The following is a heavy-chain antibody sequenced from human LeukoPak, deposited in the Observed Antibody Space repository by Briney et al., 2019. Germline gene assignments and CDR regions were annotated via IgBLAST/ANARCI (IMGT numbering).Heavy chain of an antibody. J-gene: IGHJ6*03. Sequence: SETLSLTCTVSGGSISSGDYYWSWIRQPAGKGLEWIGRIYTSGSTNYNPSLKSRVTISVDTSKNQFSLKLSSVTAADTAVYYCARERGDKLWFGELSPYYYYYMDVWGKGTTVTVSS. V-gene: IGHV4-61*02. D-gene: IGHD3-10*01. CDR3: ARERGDKLWFGELSPYYYYYMDV. CDR1: GGSISSGDYY. CDR2: IYTSGST.